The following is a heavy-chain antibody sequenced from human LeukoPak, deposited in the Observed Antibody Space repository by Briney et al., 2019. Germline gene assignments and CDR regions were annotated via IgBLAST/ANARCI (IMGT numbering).Heavy chain of an antibody. CDR1: GFTLSTYW. J-gene: IGHJ4*02. D-gene: IGHD4-17*01. V-gene: IGHV3-7*03. CDR2: IKHREDER. CDR3: AKTRYGDYSFDY. Sequence: PGGSLRLSCTASGFTLSTYWMTWVRQAPGKGLEWVANIKHREDERYYVDSVKGRFTISRDNSKNTLYLQMNSLRAEDTAVYYCAKTRYGDYSFDYWGQGTLVTVSS.